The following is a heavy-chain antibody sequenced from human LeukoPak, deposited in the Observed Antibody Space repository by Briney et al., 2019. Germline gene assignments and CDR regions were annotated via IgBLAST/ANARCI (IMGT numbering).Heavy chain of an antibody. CDR1: GYSISSGYY. Sequence: SETLSLTCTVSGYSISSGYYWGWIRQPPGKGLEWIGNIYPTGSTYYNPSLKSRVTISVDTSKDQFSLKVSSVSAADTAVYYCARAYSSSWYWNWFDPWGQGTMVTVSS. CDR3: ARAYSSSWYWNWFDP. CDR2: IYPTGST. V-gene: IGHV4-38-2*02. J-gene: IGHJ3*01. D-gene: IGHD6-13*01.